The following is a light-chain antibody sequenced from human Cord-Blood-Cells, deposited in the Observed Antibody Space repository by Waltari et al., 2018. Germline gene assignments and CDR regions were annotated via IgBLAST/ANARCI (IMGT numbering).Light chain of an antibody. V-gene: IGLV2-11*01. J-gene: IGLJ1*01. Sequence: QSALTQPRSVSGSPGQSVTISCPGTSNDVGCYNHVSRYQQHPGKAPKLMIYDVSKRPSGVPDRFSGSKSGNTASLTISGLQAEDEADYYCCSYAGSYTYVFGTGTKVTVL. CDR3: CSYAGSYTYV. CDR1: SNDVGCYNH. CDR2: DVS.